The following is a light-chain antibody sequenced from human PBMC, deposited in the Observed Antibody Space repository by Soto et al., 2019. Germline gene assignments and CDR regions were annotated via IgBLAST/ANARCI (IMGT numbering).Light chain of an antibody. CDR3: QQYNNWPPWT. J-gene: IGKJ1*01. CDR1: QSVSSSY. CDR2: GAS. V-gene: IGKV3-15*01. Sequence: EIVLTQSPGTLSLSPGERATLSCRASQSVSSSYLAWYQQKPGQAPRLLIYGASTRATGIPARFSGSESGTEFTLTINSLQSEDFAVYYCQQYNNWPPWTFGQGTKVDIK.